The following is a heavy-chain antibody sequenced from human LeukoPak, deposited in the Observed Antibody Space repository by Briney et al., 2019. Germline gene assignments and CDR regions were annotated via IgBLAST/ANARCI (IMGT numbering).Heavy chain of an antibody. CDR1: GYSISSGYY. CDR3: ASQALGY. Sequence: SETLSLTCTVSGYSISSGYYWGWIRQPRGKGLEWIGSIYHSGSTYYNPSLKSRVTISVDTSKNQFSLKLSSVTAADTAVYYCASQALGYWGQGTLVTVSS. V-gene: IGHV4-38-2*02. CDR2: IYHSGST. J-gene: IGHJ4*02.